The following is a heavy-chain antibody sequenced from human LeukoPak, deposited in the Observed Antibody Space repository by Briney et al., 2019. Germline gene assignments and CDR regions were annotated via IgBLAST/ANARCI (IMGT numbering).Heavy chain of an antibody. V-gene: IGHV4-59*01. D-gene: IGHD5-24*01. CDR1: GGSISSYY. CDR3: AKLSGWLQTGYFDY. J-gene: IGHJ4*02. Sequence: SETLSLTCTVSGGSISSYYWSWIRQPPGKGLEWIGYIYYSGSTNYNPSLKSRVTISVDTSKNRFSLKLSSVTAADTALYYCAKLSGWLQTGYFDYWGQGTLVTVSS. CDR2: IYYSGST.